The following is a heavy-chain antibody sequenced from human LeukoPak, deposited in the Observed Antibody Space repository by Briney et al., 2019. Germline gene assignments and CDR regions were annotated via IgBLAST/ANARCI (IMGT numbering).Heavy chain of an antibody. V-gene: IGHV4-59*12. CDR1: GGSISSYY. D-gene: IGHD6-6*01. Sequence: SETLSLTCTVSGGSISSYYWSWIRQPPGKGLEWIGYIYYSGSTDYNPSLKSRVTISVDTSKNQFSLKLSSVTAADTAVYYCAIAGSSSTYNWFDPWGQGTLVTVSS. J-gene: IGHJ5*02. CDR2: IYYSGST. CDR3: AIAGSSSTYNWFDP.